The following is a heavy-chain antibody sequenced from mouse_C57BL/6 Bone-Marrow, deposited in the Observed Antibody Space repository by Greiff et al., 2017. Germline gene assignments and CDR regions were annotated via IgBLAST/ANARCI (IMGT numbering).Heavy chain of an antibody. CDR1: GYTFTDYY. Sequence: QVQLKQSGPELVKPGASVKISCKASGYTFTDYYINWVKQRPGQGLEWIGWIYPGSGNTKYNEKFKGKATLTAEKSSSTAYMQLSSLTSEDSAVYFCARHYGSSYRWYFDVWGTGTTVTVSS. D-gene: IGHD1-1*01. CDR2: IYPGSGNT. J-gene: IGHJ1*03. V-gene: IGHV1-84*01. CDR3: ARHYGSSYRWYFDV.